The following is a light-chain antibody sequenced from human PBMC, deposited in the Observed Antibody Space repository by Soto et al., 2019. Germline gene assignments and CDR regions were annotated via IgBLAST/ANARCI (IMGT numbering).Light chain of an antibody. V-gene: IGKV3-15*01. CDR3: QQYNKWPLT. Sequence: EIVLKHSQATLALSPCERATLSCRASQSVSNCLAWYQQKPGQAPRLLVYGASTRATGVPARFSGSGSGTEFTLTISSLGSEDFAVYYCQQYNKWPLTFGQGTKVDIK. J-gene: IGKJ1*01. CDR1: QSVSNC. CDR2: GAS.